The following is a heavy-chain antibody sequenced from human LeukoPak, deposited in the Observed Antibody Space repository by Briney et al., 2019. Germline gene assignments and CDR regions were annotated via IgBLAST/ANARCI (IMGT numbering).Heavy chain of an antibody. V-gene: IGHV4-59*01. CDR1: GGSINDYY. Sequence: SETLSLTCTVSGGSINDYYWSWIRQPPGKGLEWIGYIYYSGSTNYNPSLKSRVTISVDTSKNQFSLKLSSVTAADTAVYYCARGGLLWFGELIDYWGQGTLVTVSS. CDR2: IYYSGST. J-gene: IGHJ4*02. CDR3: ARGGLLWFGELIDY. D-gene: IGHD3-10*01.